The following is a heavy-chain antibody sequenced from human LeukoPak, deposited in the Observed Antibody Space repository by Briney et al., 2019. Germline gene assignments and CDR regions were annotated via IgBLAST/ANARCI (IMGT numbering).Heavy chain of an antibody. CDR3: AKDRVSGSSACFDS. J-gene: IGHJ4*02. CDR2: ISGGGLST. Sequence: PGGSLRLSFAPPVFTFIGYALTGFRQAPGKGLEWVSSISGGGLSTNYADSVKGRFTISRDNSRNTLYLQMNSLRADDTALYYCAKDRVSGSSACFDSWGQGTLVTVSS. CDR1: VFTFIGYA. V-gene: IGHV3-23*01. D-gene: IGHD3-10*01.